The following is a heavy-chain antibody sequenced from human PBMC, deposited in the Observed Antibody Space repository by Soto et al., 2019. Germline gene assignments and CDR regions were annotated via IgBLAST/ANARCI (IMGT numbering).Heavy chain of an antibody. J-gene: IGHJ3*02. CDR2: IDPSGSYT. D-gene: IGHD3-22*01. Sequence: GESLKISCKGSGYSFTSYWISWVRQMPGKGLEWMGSIDPSGSYTNYSPSFQGHVTISADNSTSNACLQWSSLKAADTAMYYCATLDSSGYYYGSDAFDIWGQGTMVTVS. CDR3: ATLDSSGYYYGSDAFDI. CDR1: GYSFTSYW. V-gene: IGHV5-10-1*01.